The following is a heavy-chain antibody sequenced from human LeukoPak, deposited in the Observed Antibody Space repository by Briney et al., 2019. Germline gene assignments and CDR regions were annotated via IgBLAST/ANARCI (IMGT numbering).Heavy chain of an antibody. CDR1: GGSISSSSYY. J-gene: IGHJ4*02. CDR3: ARHRRAIAVTNHFDY. Sequence: SETLSLTCTVSGGSISSSSYYWGWIRQPPGKGLEWIGSIYYSGSTYYNPSLKSRVTISVDTSKNQFSLKLSSVTAADTAVYYCARHRRAIAVTNHFDYWGQGTLVTVSS. V-gene: IGHV4-39*01. CDR2: IYYSGST. D-gene: IGHD6-19*01.